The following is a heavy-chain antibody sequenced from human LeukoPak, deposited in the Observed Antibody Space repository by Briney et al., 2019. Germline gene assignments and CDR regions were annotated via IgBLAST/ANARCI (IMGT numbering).Heavy chain of an antibody. Sequence: ASVKVSCKASGYTFTGYYMHWVRQAPGQGLEWMGWINPNSGGTNYAQKFQGRVTMTRDTSISTAYMELSRLRSDDTAVYYCARDEAVVVVAATYFDYWGQGTLVTVSS. D-gene: IGHD2-15*01. CDR3: ARDEAVVVVAATYFDY. J-gene: IGHJ4*02. CDR1: GYTFTGYY. CDR2: INPNSGGT. V-gene: IGHV1-2*02.